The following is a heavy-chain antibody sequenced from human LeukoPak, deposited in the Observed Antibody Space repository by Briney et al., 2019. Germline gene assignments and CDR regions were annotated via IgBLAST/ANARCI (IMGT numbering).Heavy chain of an antibody. D-gene: IGHD5-12*01. CDR3: AKSGYAFYYYYGMDV. Sequence: GGSLRLSCAASGFTFSSYSMNWVRQAPGKGLEWVSSISSSSSYIYYADSVKGRFTISRDNAKNSLYLQMNNLRAEDTAVYYCAKSGYAFYYYYGMDVWGQGTTVTVSS. J-gene: IGHJ6*02. CDR1: GFTFSSYS. CDR2: ISSSSSYI. V-gene: IGHV3-21*01.